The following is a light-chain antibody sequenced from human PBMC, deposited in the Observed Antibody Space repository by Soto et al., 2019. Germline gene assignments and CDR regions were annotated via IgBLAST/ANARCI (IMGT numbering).Light chain of an antibody. CDR3: QQYNNWPRT. J-gene: IGKJ1*01. CDR1: RTVHSN. V-gene: IGKV3-15*01. CDR2: GAS. Sequence: EIVLTQSPATVSVSPGDRATLSCRASRTVHSNVAWYQHKPGQAPRLLIYGASFRATGVPARFSGSGFGTEFTLSISSLQSEDFAVYYCQQYNNWPRTFGQGTKVDNK.